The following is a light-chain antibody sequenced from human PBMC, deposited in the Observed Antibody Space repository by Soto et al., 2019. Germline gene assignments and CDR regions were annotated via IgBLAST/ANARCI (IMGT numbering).Light chain of an antibody. V-gene: IGKV3-20*01. CDR3: QLHRSSWT. J-gene: IGKJ1*01. CDR1: QSVSSTY. Sequence: EIVLTQSPGTLSLSPWERATLSCRASQSVSSTYLAWYQHKPGQAPRLLLYGASNRATGIPGMFGSGCCRADSPLTISRLAPEDSAVYYCQLHRSSWTFGQGTKVDIK. CDR2: GAS.